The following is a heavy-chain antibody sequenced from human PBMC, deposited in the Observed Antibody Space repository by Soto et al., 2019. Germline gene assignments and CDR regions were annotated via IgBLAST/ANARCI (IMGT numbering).Heavy chain of an antibody. Sequence: QVQLVESGGGVVQPGTSLRLSCAASGFTFRSHGMHWVRQVPGKGLEWVAAISNDGRSKYYADSVKGRFSISRDNSENTMYLQMNSLRVEDTAMYYCAKQYDFGGLEDYWGQGTLVTVSS. CDR3: AKQYDFGGLEDY. J-gene: IGHJ4*02. CDR1: GFTFRSHG. CDR2: ISNDGRSK. V-gene: IGHV3-30*18. D-gene: IGHD3-3*01.